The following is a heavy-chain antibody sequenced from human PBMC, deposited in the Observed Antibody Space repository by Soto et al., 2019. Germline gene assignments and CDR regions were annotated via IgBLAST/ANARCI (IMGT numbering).Heavy chain of an antibody. CDR2: IYYTGST. V-gene: IGHV4-39*01. D-gene: IGHD2-8*01. CDR3: ARHPGYAVPTVYATPYFNY. CDR1: GDSISSNNYY. Sequence: QLQLQESGPGLVKPSETLSLTCTVSGDSISSNNYYCAWIRQPPGKGLEWIGSIYYTGSTYYNPSLKSRVAMSVDTSETRFSLRLSSVTAADTAVYYCARHPGYAVPTVYATPYFNYWGQGILVTVST. J-gene: IGHJ4*02.